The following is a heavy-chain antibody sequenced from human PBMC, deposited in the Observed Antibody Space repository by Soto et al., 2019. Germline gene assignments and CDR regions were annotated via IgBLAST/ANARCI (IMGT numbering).Heavy chain of an antibody. CDR1: GFTFSSDW. CDR2: INSDGSST. V-gene: IGHV3-74*01. Sequence: GGSLRLSCAASGFTFSSDWMHWVRQAPGKGLVWVSRINSDGSSTSYADSVKGRFTISRDNAKNTLYLQMNSLRAEDTAVYYCARDRLYDYVWGSYRYTGSYFDYWGQGTLVTVSS. CDR3: ARDRLYDYVWGSYRYTGSYFDY. D-gene: IGHD3-16*02. J-gene: IGHJ4*02.